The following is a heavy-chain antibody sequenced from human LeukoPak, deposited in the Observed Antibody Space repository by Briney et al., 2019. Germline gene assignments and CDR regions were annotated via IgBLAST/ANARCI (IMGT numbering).Heavy chain of an antibody. J-gene: IGHJ4*02. D-gene: IGHD4-11*01. V-gene: IGHV1-2*02. CDR1: GYTFIDHY. Sequence: ASVKVSCKASGYTFIDHYIHWVRQAPGQGLEWMGWINPNSGGTNYAQKFQGRVTMTRDTSISTAYMELRRLRSDDTAVYFCARPPPYSNYVYDYWGQGTLLTVSS. CDR2: INPNSGGT. CDR3: ARPPPYSNYVYDY.